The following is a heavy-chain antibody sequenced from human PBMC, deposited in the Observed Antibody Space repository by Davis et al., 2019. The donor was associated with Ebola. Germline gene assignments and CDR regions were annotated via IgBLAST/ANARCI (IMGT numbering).Heavy chain of an antibody. D-gene: IGHD1-26*01. Sequence: SVKVSCKASGGTFSSYAISWVRQAPGQGLEWMGGIIPIFGTANYAQKFQGRVTITADESTSTAYMGLSSLRSEDTAVYYCARSSGSYYDAFDIWGQGTMVTVSS. CDR1: GGTFSSYA. CDR3: ARSSGSYYDAFDI. CDR2: IIPIFGTA. V-gene: IGHV1-69*13. J-gene: IGHJ3*02.